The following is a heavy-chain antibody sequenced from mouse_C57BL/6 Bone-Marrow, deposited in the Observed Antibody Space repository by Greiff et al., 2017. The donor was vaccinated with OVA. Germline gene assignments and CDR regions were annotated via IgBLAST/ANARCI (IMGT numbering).Heavy chain of an antibody. D-gene: IGHD1-1*01. CDR3: ARFTTVVEGFDY. J-gene: IGHJ2*01. V-gene: IGHV1-54*01. CDR2: INPGSGGT. CDR1: GYAFTNYL. Sequence: LVESGAELVRPGTSVKVSCKASGYAFTNYLIEWVKQRPGQGLEWIGVINPGSGGTNYNEKFKGKATLTADKSSSTAYMQLSSLTSEDSAVYFCARFTTVVEGFDYWGQGTTLTVSS.